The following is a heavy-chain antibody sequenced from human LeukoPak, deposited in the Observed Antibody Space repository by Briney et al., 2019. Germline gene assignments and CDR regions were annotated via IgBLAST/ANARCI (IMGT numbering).Heavy chain of an antibody. V-gene: IGHV3-23*01. D-gene: IGHD1-14*01. J-gene: IGHJ1*01. CDR2: IYGNSKKT. CDR3: VQSELRPFKAFD. CDR1: GFTFSNYA. Sequence: QSGGSLRLSCGAAGFTFSNYAMTWVRLAPGKGLEWVSSIYGNSKKTFYADSVKGRFTISRDNAKNTLYLQMNSLRAEDTAVYYCVQSELRPFKAFDWGQGTQVTVSS.